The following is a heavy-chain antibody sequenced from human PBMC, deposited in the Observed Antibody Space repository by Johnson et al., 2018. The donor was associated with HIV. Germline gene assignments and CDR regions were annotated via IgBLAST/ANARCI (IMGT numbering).Heavy chain of an antibody. CDR1: GFTFSSSA. CDR2: IRYDGSDK. V-gene: IGHV3-30*02. D-gene: IGHD3-22*01. Sequence: QVQLVESGGGLVQPGGSLRLSCAASGFTFSSSAMHWIRQAPGKGLEWVAFIRYDGSDKYYADSVKGRFTISRDNSKNTLYLQMNSLRAEDTAVFYCAKNHFDSSALEAFDIWGQGTMVTVSS. J-gene: IGHJ3*02. CDR3: AKNHFDSSALEAFDI.